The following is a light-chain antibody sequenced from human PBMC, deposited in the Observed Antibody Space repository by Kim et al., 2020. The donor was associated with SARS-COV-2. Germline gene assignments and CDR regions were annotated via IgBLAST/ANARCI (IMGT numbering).Light chain of an antibody. J-gene: IGKJ4*01. Sequence: DIQMTQFPSSLSASVGDRVTLTCRASHTINNYLNWYQQKPGKAPKLLVYTTSNLQSGVPSRFSGSGSERDSTLTISSLQPDDFATYYCQQSYIPPRTFGGGTKVDIK. CDR2: TTS. CDR1: HTINNY. CDR3: QQSYIPPRT. V-gene: IGKV1-39*01.